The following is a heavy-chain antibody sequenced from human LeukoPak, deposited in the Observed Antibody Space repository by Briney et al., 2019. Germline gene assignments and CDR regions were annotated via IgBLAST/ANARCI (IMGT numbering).Heavy chain of an antibody. Sequence: SVKVSCKASGGTFSSYAISWVRQAPGQGLEWMGRIIPILGIANYAQKFQGRVTITADKSTSTAYMELSSLRSENTAVYYCAREGLDGYNIPFDYWGQGTLVTVSS. CDR1: GGTFSSYA. J-gene: IGHJ4*02. V-gene: IGHV1-69*04. CDR2: IIPILGIA. CDR3: AREGLDGYNIPFDY. D-gene: IGHD5-24*01.